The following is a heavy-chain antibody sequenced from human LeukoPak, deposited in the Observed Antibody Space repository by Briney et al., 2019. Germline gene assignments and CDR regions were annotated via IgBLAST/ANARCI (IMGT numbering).Heavy chain of an antibody. CDR2: IKSKTDGGTT. CDR1: GFTFSNAW. Sequence: GGSLRLSCAASGFTFSNAWMSWVRQAPGKGLEWVGRIKSKTDGGTTDYAAPVKGRFTISRDDSKNTLYLQMNSLKTEDTAVYYCTTDSSGWYTYYYYYYMDVWGKGTTVTISS. J-gene: IGHJ6*03. CDR3: TTDSSGWYTYYYYYYMDV. V-gene: IGHV3-15*01. D-gene: IGHD6-19*01.